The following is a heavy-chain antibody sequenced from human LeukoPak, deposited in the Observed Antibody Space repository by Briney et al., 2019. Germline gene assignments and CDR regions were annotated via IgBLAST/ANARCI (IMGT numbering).Heavy chain of an antibody. CDR1: GGSFSGYY. Sequence: PSETLSLTCAVYGGSFSGYYWSWIRQPPGKGLEWIGEINHSGSTNYNPSLKSRVTISVDTSKNQFSLKLSSVTAADTAVYYCARDHRRYYYDSSGGTWFDPWGQGTLVTVSS. CDR2: INHSGST. J-gene: IGHJ5*02. D-gene: IGHD3-22*01. V-gene: IGHV4-34*01. CDR3: ARDHRRYYYDSSGGTWFDP.